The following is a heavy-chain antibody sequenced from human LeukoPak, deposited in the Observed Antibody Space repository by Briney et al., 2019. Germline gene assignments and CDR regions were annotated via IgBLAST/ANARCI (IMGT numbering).Heavy chain of an antibody. CDR2: IKFSGDNT. CDR1: GFPFKSNY. CDR3: ARGLVVGGTGVWAFDI. V-gene: IGHV3-53*01. J-gene: IGHJ3*02. D-gene: IGHD1-26*01. Sequence: PGGSLELSFAASGFPFKSNYMSWVRPAPGKGLEWVSLIKFSGDNTYYTDSVKGRFTISRDNSKDTLYLQMNSLRAEDTALYYCARGLVVGGTGVWAFDIWGQGTMVTVSS.